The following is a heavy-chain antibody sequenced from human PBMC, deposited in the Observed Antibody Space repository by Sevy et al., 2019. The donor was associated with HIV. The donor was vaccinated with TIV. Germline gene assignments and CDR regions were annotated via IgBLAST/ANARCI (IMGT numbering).Heavy chain of an antibody. CDR2: INPNSGGT. D-gene: IGHD3-22*01. V-gene: IGHV1-2*02. CDR3: ARMGHYYDSSGYYPLKF. Sequence: ASVKVSCKASGYTFTAYYIHWVRQAPGQGLEWMGWINPNSGGTYFVKKFQDSVTLTTDTSVNTAYMELRSLRFDDTAVYYCARMGHYYDSSGYYPLKFWGQGTLVTVSS. J-gene: IGHJ4*02. CDR1: GYTFTAYY.